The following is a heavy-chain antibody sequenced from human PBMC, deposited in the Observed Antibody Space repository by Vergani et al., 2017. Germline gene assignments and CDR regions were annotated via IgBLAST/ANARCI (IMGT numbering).Heavy chain of an antibody. D-gene: IGHD2-2*01. CDR3: ARVPRGTSWAAGRSWPDY. J-gene: IGHJ4*01. CDR1: GGSFSGYY. V-gene: IGHV4-34*01. CDR2: INHSGST. Sequence: QVQLQQWGAGLLKPSETLSLTCAVYGGSFSGYYWSWIRQPPGKGLEWIGEINHSGSTNYNPSLKSRVTISVDTSKNQFSLKLSSVTAADTAVYYCARVPRGTSWAAGRSWPDYWGQRTLVTVSS.